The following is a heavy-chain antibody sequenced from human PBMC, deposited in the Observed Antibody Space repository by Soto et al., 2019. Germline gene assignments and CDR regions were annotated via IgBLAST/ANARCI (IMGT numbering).Heavy chain of an antibody. CDR2: ISYDGSYK. V-gene: IGHV3-30*18. D-gene: IGHD1-1*01. CDR3: AKDPKATGTHY. Sequence: GGSLRLSCAASGFTFSTYGMHWVRQAPGKGLEWVAVISYDGSYKYYADSVKGRFSISRDNSRNTLYLQMKSLRPEDTAVYYCAKDPKATGTHYWGQGTLVTVSS. CDR1: GFTFSTYG. J-gene: IGHJ4*02.